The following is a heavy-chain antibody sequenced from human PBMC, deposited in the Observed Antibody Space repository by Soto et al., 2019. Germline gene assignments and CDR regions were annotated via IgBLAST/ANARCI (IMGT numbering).Heavy chain of an antibody. Sequence: QVQLVQSGAEVKKPGSSVKVSCKASGGTFSSYAISWVRQAPGQGLEWVGGIIPIFGTANYAQKLQGRITITADESTSTAYMELSSLRSEDTAVYYCARDHYDYVWGSYNWFVPWGQGTLVTVPS. D-gene: IGHD3-16*01. CDR1: GGTFSSYA. V-gene: IGHV1-69*01. CDR2: IIPIFGTA. J-gene: IGHJ5*02. CDR3: ARDHYDYVWGSYNWFVP.